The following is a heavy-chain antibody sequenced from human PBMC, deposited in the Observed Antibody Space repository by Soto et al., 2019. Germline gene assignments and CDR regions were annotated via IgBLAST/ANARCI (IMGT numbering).Heavy chain of an antibody. V-gene: IGHV4-59*01. CDR2: IYYSGST. CDR1: GGSISSYY. J-gene: IGHJ5*02. CDR3: ARGWGYYGSGSYYNWFDP. Sequence: SETLSLTCTVSGGSISSYYLGWIRQPPGKGLEWIGYIYYSGSTNYNPSLKSRVTISVDTSKNQFSLKLSSVTAADTAVYYCARGWGYYGSGSYYNWFDPWGQGTLVTVSS. D-gene: IGHD3-10*01.